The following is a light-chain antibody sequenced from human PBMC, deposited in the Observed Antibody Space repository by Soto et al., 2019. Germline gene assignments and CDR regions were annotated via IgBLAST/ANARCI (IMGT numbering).Light chain of an antibody. J-gene: IGLJ2*01. CDR3: NSYAGSNTMV. CDR1: SGDVGSYKY. Sequence: QSALTQPASVSGSPGQSISVSCTGSSGDVGSYKYVSWYQQHPGKAPKLIIYEVSKRPAGVPDRFSGSKSGNTASLTVSGLQAEDEADYHCNSYAGSNTMVFGGGTKLTVL. CDR2: EVS. V-gene: IGLV2-8*01.